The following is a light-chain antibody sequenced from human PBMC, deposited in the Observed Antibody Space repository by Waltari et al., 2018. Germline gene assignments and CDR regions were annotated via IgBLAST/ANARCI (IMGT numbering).Light chain of an antibody. V-gene: IGLV1-51*01. CDR2: DNN. CDR1: GSNIGTNF. CDR3: VTWDSSLSVV. J-gene: IGLJ2*01. Sequence: QSVLTQPPSVSAAAGQKVSISCSGSGSNIGTNFVSWYQQLPGTAPTLLIFDNNKRPSGIPDRFSGSKSGSSATLGIAGLQTGDEAEYYCVTWDSSLSVVFGGGTKLTVL.